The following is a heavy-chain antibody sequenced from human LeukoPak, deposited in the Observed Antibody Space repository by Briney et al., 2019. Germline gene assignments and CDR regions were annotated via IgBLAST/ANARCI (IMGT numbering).Heavy chain of an antibody. J-gene: IGHJ5*01. V-gene: IGHV4-30-2*01. CDR1: GYAITSGGFS. Sequence: ASETLSLTCTVSGYAITSGGFSWNWIRQPPGKGLEWIGCIYDRWPAYYNPSLKSRFTISVDRPKNQFFLNVTSLTAADTAVYYCARSRQASGLFNSWGQGTLVVVSS. D-gene: IGHD3-10*01. CDR2: IYDRWPA. CDR3: ARSRQASGLFNS.